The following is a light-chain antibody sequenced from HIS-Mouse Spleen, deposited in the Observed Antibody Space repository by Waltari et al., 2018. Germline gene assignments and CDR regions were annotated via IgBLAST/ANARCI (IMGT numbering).Light chain of an antibody. CDR2: DVS. CDR3: CSYAGSYPVV. Sequence: QSALTQPRSVSGSPGQSVTISCTGTSSDVVVYNYFSWYQQHPGKAPKLMIYDVSKRPSGVPDRFSGSKSGNTASLTISGLQAEDEADYYCCSYAGSYPVVFGGGTKLTVL. J-gene: IGLJ2*01. V-gene: IGLV2-11*02. CDR1: SSDVVVYNY.